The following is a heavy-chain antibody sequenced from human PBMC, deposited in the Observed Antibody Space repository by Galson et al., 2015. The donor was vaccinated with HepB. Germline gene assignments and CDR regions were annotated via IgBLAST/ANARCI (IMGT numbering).Heavy chain of an antibody. J-gene: IGHJ4*02. CDR3: AKLGLRLRGDY. Sequence: SLRLSCAASGFTFSNYAMSWVRQSPGKGLEWVSLISGSGGTTEYADSVKGRFTISRDNSKNTLFLQMNSLRADDTAVYYCAKLGLRLRGDYWGQGTLVTVSS. D-gene: IGHD3-16*01. CDR2: ISGSGGTT. CDR1: GFTFSNYA. V-gene: IGHV3-23*01.